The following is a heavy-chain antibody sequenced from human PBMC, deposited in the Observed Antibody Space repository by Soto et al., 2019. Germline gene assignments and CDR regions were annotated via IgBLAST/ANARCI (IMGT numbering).Heavy chain of an antibody. Sequence: PGGSLRLSCAASGFTFSSYWMSWVRQAPGKGLEWVANIKQDGSERYYVDSVKGRFTIFRDNAKNSLYLQMNSLRAEDTAVYYCARAGDFWSGYYSRRNRFYYYGMDVWGQGTTVTVSS. J-gene: IGHJ6*02. D-gene: IGHD3-3*01. V-gene: IGHV3-7*03. CDR2: IKQDGSER. CDR3: ARAGDFWSGYYSRRNRFYYYGMDV. CDR1: GFTFSSYW.